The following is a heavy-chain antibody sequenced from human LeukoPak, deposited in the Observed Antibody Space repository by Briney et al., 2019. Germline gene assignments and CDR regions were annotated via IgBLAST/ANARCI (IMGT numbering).Heavy chain of an antibody. CDR1: GFTFSSYG. CDR3: ARDRVATDYEPYYYYGMDV. CDR2: IRYDGSNK. Sequence: QPGGSLRLSCAASGFTFSSYGMHWVRQAPGKGLEWVAFIRYDGSNKYYADSVKGRFTISRDNSKNTLYLQMNSLRGDDTAVYYCARDRVATDYEPYYYYGMDVWGQGTTVTVSS. D-gene: IGHD5-12*01. J-gene: IGHJ6*02. V-gene: IGHV3-30*02.